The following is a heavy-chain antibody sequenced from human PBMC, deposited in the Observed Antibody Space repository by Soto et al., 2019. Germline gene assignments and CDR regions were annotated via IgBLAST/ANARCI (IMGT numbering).Heavy chain of an antibody. CDR2: ISYDGSNK. CDR1: GFTFSSYA. J-gene: IGHJ3*02. CDR3: VREELTDAFDI. Sequence: GGSLRLSCAASGFTFSSYAMHWVRQAPGKGLEWVAVISYDGSNKYYADSVKGRFTISRDNSKNTLYLQMNSLRAEDTAVYYCVREELTDAFDIWGQGTMVTVSS. D-gene: IGHD1-26*01. V-gene: IGHV3-30*04.